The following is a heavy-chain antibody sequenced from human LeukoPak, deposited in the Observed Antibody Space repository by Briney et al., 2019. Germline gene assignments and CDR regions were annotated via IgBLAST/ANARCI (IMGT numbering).Heavy chain of an antibody. D-gene: IGHD6-13*01. CDR2: IWYDGINK. CDR1: GFTFSSYG. CDR3: TRERKSGIAAFDY. J-gene: IGHJ4*02. V-gene: IGHV3-33*01. Sequence: SGGSLRLSCAASGFTFSSYGMHWVPQAPGKGLEWVAVIWYDGINKFHADSVRGRFTISRDNSKNTVYLQMNSLRAEDTAVYYCTRERKSGIAAFDYWGQGTLVTVSS.